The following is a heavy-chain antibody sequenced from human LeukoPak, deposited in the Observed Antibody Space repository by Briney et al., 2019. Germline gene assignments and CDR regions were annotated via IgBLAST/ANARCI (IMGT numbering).Heavy chain of an antibody. D-gene: IGHD3-22*01. CDR2: IYHTGYT. Sequence: SESLSLTCAVSGGSISSGGYSWSWIRQPPGKGLEWIGYIYHTGYTYYNPSLKSRVTMSVDGSKNQFSLKLSSVTAADTAVYYCAIYYYDSSGRGYWGQGTLVTVSS. J-gene: IGHJ4*02. V-gene: IGHV4-30-2*01. CDR3: AIYYYDSSGRGY. CDR1: GGSISSGGYS.